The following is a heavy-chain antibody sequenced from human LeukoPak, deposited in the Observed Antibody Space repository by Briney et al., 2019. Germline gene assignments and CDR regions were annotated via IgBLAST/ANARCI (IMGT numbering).Heavy chain of an antibody. Sequence: GASVKVSCKASGYTFSNYNIHWVRQAPGQGLEWMGIINPSGGSTSYAQKFQGRVTMTRDMSTSTVYMELSSLRSEDTAVYYCARGYFVGDYYMDVWGKGTTVTVSS. V-gene: IGHV1-46*01. CDR2: INPSGGST. J-gene: IGHJ6*03. CDR3: ARGYFVGDYYMDV. D-gene: IGHD3-9*01. CDR1: GYTFSNYN.